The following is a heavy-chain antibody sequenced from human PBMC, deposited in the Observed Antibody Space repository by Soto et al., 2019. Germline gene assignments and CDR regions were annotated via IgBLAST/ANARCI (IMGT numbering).Heavy chain of an antibody. D-gene: IGHD3-10*01. CDR2: ISVYHGNT. V-gene: IGHV1-18*04. J-gene: IGHJ4*02. Sequence: ASVKVSCKTSGYNFLNYGMSWVRQSPGQGPEWMGWISVYHGNTIYAQNFQGRVTMTTDTSTSTAYMELTSLRSDDTGVYYCARDHGGATMALLYWGQGTLVTVSS. CDR3: ARDHGGATMALLY. CDR1: GYNFLNYG.